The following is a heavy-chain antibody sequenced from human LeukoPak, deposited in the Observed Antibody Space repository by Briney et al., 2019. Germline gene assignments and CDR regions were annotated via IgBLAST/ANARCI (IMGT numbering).Heavy chain of an antibody. V-gene: IGHV3-48*03. CDR3: ARVRGSTLGRAYLDP. CDR1: GFTFSSYE. J-gene: IGHJ5*02. Sequence: GGSLRLSCAASGFTFSSYEMIWVRQAPGKGLEWVSYISDISDTLIKYADCVKGRFTISRDNARNLVYLQMNSLRDEDTAVYYCARVRGSTLGRAYLDPWGQGTRVTVSS. CDR2: ISDISDTLI. D-gene: IGHD2-15*01.